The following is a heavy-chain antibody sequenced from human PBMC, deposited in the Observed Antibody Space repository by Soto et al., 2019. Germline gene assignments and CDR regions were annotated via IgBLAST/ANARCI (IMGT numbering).Heavy chain of an antibody. D-gene: IGHD3-22*01. CDR2: ISWDGGST. CDR3: AKDGGYAYYDSSGYYFGY. J-gene: IGHJ4*02. V-gene: IGHV3-43*01. CDR1: GCSFVDYI. Sequence: GALRRSCAALGCSFVDYIMHCVRQAPGKGLEWVSLISWDGGSTYYADSVKGRFTISRDNSKNTLYLQMNSLRAEDTAVYYCAKDGGYAYYDSSGYYFGYWGQGTLVTVSS.